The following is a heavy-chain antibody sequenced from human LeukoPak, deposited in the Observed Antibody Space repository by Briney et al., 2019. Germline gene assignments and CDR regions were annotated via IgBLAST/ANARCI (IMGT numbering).Heavy chain of an antibody. CDR1: GYTFTSYC. J-gene: IGHJ4*02. CDR2: INPSGGST. CDR3: ARDQTHSHTAMSLFDY. D-gene: IGHD5-18*01. Sequence: ASVKVSCKASGYTFTSYCMHWVRQAPGQGLEWMGIINPSGGSTSYAQKFQGRVTMTRDTSTSTVYMELSSLRSEDTAVYYCARDQTHSHTAMSLFDYWGQGTLVTVSS. V-gene: IGHV1-46*01.